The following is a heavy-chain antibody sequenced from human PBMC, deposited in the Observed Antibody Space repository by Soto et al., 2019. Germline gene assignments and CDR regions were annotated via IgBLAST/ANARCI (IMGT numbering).Heavy chain of an antibody. D-gene: IGHD4-17*01. CDR3: ARTNYGDQKYYFDY. CDR1: GGTFSSYA. Sequence: ASVKVSCKASGGTFSSYAISWVRQAPGQGLEWMGGIIPIFGTANYAQKFQGRVTITADESTSTAYMELSSVTAADTAVYYCARTNYGDQKYYFDYWGQGTLVTVSS. J-gene: IGHJ4*02. V-gene: IGHV1-69*13. CDR2: IIPIFGTA.